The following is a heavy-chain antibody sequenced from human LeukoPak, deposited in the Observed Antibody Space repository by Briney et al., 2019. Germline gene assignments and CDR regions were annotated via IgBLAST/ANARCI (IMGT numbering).Heavy chain of an antibody. V-gene: IGHV3-30*04. Sequence: GGSLRLSCAASGFTFSSYAMHWVRQAPGKGLEWVAVISYDGSNKYYADSVKGRFTISRDNSKNTLYLQMNSLRAEDTAVYYCARGSPTYYYDSSGYYALGYWGQGTLVTVSS. CDR3: ARGSPTYYYDSSGYYALGY. CDR2: ISYDGSNK. CDR1: GFTFSSYA. D-gene: IGHD3-22*01. J-gene: IGHJ4*02.